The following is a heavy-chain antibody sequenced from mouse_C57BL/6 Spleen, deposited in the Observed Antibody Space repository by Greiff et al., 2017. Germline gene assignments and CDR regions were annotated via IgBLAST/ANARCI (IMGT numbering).Heavy chain of an antibody. J-gene: IGHJ2*01. CDR2: ISSGGSYT. CDR3: ASNHGSSPVDY. Sequence: EVKLMESGGDLVKPGGSLKLSCAASGFAFSSYGMSWVRQTPDKRLEWVATISSGGSYTYYPDSVKGRFTISRDNAKNTLYLQMSSLKSEDTAMYYCASNHGSSPVDYWGQGTTLTVAS. CDR1: GFAFSSYG. V-gene: IGHV5-6*01. D-gene: IGHD1-1*01.